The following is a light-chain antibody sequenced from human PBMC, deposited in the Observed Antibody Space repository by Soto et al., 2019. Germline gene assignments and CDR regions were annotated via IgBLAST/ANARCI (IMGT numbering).Light chain of an antibody. CDR1: RSDIGDSNF. CDR2: EVN. Sequence: QSALTQPASVSGSPGQSVTISCTGPRSDIGDSNFISWYQHSPSKAPRLLIYEVNNRPSGVSKRFSGSKAGNTASLTISGLLDDDEADYFCASFRSGTILVFGSGTKSPS. CDR3: ASFRSGTILV. J-gene: IGLJ1*01. V-gene: IGLV2-14*01.